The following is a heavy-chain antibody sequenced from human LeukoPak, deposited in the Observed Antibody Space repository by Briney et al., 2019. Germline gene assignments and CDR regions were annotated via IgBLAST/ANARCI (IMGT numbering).Heavy chain of an antibody. CDR3: AREAAAANFDY. D-gene: IGHD6-13*01. CDR1: GGSISSSSYY. CDR2: IYYSGST. V-gene: IGHV4-39*07. Sequence: PSETLSLTCTVSGGSISSSSYYWGWIRQPPGKGLEWIGSIYYSGSTYYNPSLKSRVTISVDTSKNQFSLKLSSVTAADTAVYYCAREAAAANFDYWGQGTLVTVSS. J-gene: IGHJ4*02.